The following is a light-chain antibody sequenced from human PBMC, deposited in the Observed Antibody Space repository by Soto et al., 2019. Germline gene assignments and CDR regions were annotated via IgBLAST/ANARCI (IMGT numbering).Light chain of an antibody. Sequence: EIVLTQSPATLSVSPGERATLSCRASQSISSLLAWYQQKPGQAPRLIIYGASTRATGIPARFSGSWSGTEFTLTIGGLQPDDVATYYCQQFNSYPITLGQGTRLEIK. CDR3: QQFNSYPIT. J-gene: IGKJ5*01. V-gene: IGKV3-15*01. CDR2: GAS. CDR1: QSISSL.